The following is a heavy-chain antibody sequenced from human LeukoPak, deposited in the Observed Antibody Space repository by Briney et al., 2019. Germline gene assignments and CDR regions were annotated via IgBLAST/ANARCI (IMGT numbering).Heavy chain of an antibody. Sequence: ASVKVPCKVSGYTLTELSMHWVRQPPGKGLEWMGGFDPEDGETIYAQKFQGRVTMTEDTSTDTAYMELSSLRSEDTAVYYCATGYVLSSPAFDIWGQGTMVTVSS. J-gene: IGHJ3*02. V-gene: IGHV1-24*01. CDR3: ATGYVLSSPAFDI. CDR2: FDPEDGET. CDR1: GYTLTELS. D-gene: IGHD3-16*01.